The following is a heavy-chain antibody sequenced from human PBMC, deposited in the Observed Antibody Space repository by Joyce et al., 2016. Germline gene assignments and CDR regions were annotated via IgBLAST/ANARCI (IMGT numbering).Heavy chain of an antibody. D-gene: IGHD2-2*01. Sequence: EVQLVESGGGLVQPGGSLRLSCAASGIIFSNKEMNWVRQAPGKGLEWVSSINSDDSRIHYADPVRGRFTISRDNARNSLYLEMNSLRVEDTAIYYCTTPSCANWGQGSLVTVSS. V-gene: IGHV3-48*03. CDR1: GIIFSNKE. CDR2: INSDDSRI. J-gene: IGHJ4*02. CDR3: TTPSCAN.